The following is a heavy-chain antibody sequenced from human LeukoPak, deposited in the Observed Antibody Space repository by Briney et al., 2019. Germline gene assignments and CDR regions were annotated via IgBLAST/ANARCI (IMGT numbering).Heavy chain of an antibody. CDR1: GYTFTSCY. D-gene: IGHD6-13*01. V-gene: IGHV1-46*01. Sequence: ASVKVSCKSSGYTFTSCYLHWVRQAPGQGLEWMGIINPRGGSTNYAQKFQGRVTMTRDTSTSTVYMELSSLRSEDTAVYYCARGPSSSWCDYWGQGTLVTVSS. J-gene: IGHJ4*02. CDR3: ARGPSSSWCDY. CDR2: INPRGGST.